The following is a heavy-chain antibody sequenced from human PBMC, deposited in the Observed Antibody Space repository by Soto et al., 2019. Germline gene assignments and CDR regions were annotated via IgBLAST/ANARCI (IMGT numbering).Heavy chain of an antibody. J-gene: IGHJ5*02. CDR1: GGSFSGRSYY. CDR2: INHSGST. CDR3: ARSTWGRIWFGALGVSAWFDP. V-gene: IGHV4-39*01. Sequence: PSETLSLTCTVSGGSFSGRSYYWVRIRQPPGQGREGIGNINHSGSTNYNPSLKSRVTISVDTSKNQFSLKLSSVTAADTAVYYCARSTWGRIWFGALGVSAWFDPWGQGTLVTVSS. D-gene: IGHD3-10*01.